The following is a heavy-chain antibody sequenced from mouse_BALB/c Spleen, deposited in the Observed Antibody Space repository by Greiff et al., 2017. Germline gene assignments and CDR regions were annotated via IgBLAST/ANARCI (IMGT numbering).Heavy chain of an antibody. D-gene: IGHD2-14*01. Sequence: EVKLMESGGDLVKPGGSLKLSCAASGFTFSSYGMSWVRQTPDKRLEWVATISSGGSYTYYPDSVKGRFTISRDNAKNTLYLQMSSLKSEDTAMYYCARGENYRYDGGVWFAYWGQGTLVTVSA. CDR3: ARGENYRYDGGVWFAY. V-gene: IGHV5-6*01. CDR1: GFTFSSYG. J-gene: IGHJ3*01. CDR2: ISSGGSYT.